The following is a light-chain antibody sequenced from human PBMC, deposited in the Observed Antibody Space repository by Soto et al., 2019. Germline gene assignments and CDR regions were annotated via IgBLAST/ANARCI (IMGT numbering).Light chain of an antibody. Sequence: DIPLTQSPSFLSASVGDRVTITCRASQGISNFLAWFQEKPGKAPKLLIYAAFTLQSGVPSRFSGSGSGTEFTLTISSLQPDDFATYHGQQLNTYPTPCGQGTRLEIK. V-gene: IGKV1-9*01. CDR3: QQLNTYPTP. CDR2: AAF. J-gene: IGKJ5*01. CDR1: QGISNF.